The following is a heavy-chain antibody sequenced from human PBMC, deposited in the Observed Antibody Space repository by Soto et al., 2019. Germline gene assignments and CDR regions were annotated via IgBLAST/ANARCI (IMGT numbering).Heavy chain of an antibody. CDR2: ITWNGGNI. Sequence: PGGSLRLSCAASGFTFGDYAMHWVRQAPGKGLEWVSGITWNGGNIGYAYSVKARFTISRDNAKNSLYLQMDSLRPEDTALYYCAKDKYSDRSGYPDYWGQGTLVTVSS. V-gene: IGHV3-9*01. D-gene: IGHD3-22*01. CDR3: AKDKYSDRSGYPDY. J-gene: IGHJ4*02. CDR1: GFTFGDYA.